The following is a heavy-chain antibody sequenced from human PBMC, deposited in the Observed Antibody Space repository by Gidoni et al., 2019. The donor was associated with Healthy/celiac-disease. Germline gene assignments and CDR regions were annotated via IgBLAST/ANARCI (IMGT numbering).Heavy chain of an antibody. V-gene: IGHV3-33*01. CDR2: IWYDGSNK. Sequence: QLQLVEPGGGVVRPGRSLRRSCAASGFPVSTYGMHGVRQAPGRGLEWVAVIWYDGSNKYYADSVKCRFTNSRDNSKNTLYLQMNSRRAEDTAVYYCARGWGARGEMDVWGQGTTVTVSS. J-gene: IGHJ6*02. CDR3: ARGWGARGEMDV. CDR1: GFPVSTYG. D-gene: IGHD1-26*01.